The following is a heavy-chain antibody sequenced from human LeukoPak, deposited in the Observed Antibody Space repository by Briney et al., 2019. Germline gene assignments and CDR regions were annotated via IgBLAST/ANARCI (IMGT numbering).Heavy chain of an antibody. Sequence: GESLKISCKGSGYSFTNYYIAWVRQMPGRGLEWLGIIYPGDSETRYSLSFQGQVTISADKSTAYLQWSSLKASDTAMYYCARQVRGSDAFDIWGQGTMVTVSS. D-gene: IGHD5-12*01. CDR1: GYSFTNYY. J-gene: IGHJ3*02. CDR3: ARQVRGSDAFDI. CDR2: IYPGDSET. V-gene: IGHV5-51*01.